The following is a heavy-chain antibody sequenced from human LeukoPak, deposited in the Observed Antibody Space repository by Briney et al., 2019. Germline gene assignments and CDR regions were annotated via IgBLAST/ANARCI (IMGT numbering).Heavy chain of an antibody. V-gene: IGHV3-7*01. D-gene: IGHD2-8*01. CDR3: ARDGWRGAANG. CDR1: GFTFSEYC. J-gene: IGHJ4*02. CDR2: INQDGSEK. Sequence: GGSLRLSCVASGFTFSEYCMSWVRQAPGKGLEWVANINQDGSEKYYVDSVKGRFTISRDNAKNSLYLQMNSLRAEDTAVYYCARDGWRGAANGWGQGTLVTVSS.